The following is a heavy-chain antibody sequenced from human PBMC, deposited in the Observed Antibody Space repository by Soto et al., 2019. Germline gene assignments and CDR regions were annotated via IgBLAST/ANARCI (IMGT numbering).Heavy chain of an antibody. Sequence: GGSLRLSCTASGFTFGDYAMSWFRQAPGKGLEWVGFIRSKAYGGTTEYAASVKGRFTISRDDSKSIAYLQMNRLKTEDTAVYYCTRRGDILTGYYSTPPDYWGQGTLVTVSS. CDR3: TRRGDILTGYYSTPPDY. D-gene: IGHD3-9*01. CDR1: GFTFGDYA. CDR2: IRSKAYGGTT. J-gene: IGHJ4*02. V-gene: IGHV3-49*03.